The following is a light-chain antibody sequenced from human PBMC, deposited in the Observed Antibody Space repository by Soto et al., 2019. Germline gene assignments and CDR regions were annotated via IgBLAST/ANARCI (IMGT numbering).Light chain of an antibody. Sequence: EIVMTQSPATLSVSPGERATLSCRASQSISSSLAWYQQKPGQAPRLLIYGASTRATGIPGRFSGSGSGTEFTITISSLQSEDFAVYYCQQYNNWPPLTFGGGTKVEIK. V-gene: IGKV3-15*01. J-gene: IGKJ4*01. CDR3: QQYNNWPPLT. CDR1: QSISSS. CDR2: GAS.